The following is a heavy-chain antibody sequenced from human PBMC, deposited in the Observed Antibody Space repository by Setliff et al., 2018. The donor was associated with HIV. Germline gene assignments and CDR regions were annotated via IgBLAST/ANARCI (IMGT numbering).Heavy chain of an antibody. D-gene: IGHD3-10*01. J-gene: IGHJ6*03. V-gene: IGHV4-34*01. CDR2: INHSGTT. Sequence: SETLSLTCAVYGGSFSGYYWSWIRQPPGKGLAWIGEINHSGTTNYNPSLKSRVTISVDKSNNRFSLKMNYVTAADAAVYYCASVTMVRLIGVYHMDVWGKGTPVTVSS. CDR3: ASVTMVRLIGVYHMDV. CDR1: GGSFSGYY.